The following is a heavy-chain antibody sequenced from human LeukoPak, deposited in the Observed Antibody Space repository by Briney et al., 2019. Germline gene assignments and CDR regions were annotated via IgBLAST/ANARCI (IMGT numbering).Heavy chain of an antibody. D-gene: IGHD3-16*01. CDR1: GGSISSSSYY. J-gene: IGHJ5*02. V-gene: IGHV4-39*07. Sequence: SETLSLTCTVSGGSISSSSYYWGWIRQPPGKGLVWLGSIYYSGSTYYNPSLKSRVTISVDSSKHQFSLKLSSVTAADTAVYYCARGVYGDYVWGSYLYNWFDPWGQGTLVTVSS. CDR2: IYYSGST. CDR3: ARGVYGDYVWGSYLYNWFDP.